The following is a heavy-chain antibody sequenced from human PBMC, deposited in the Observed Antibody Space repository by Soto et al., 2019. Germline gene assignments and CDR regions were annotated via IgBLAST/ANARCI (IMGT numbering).Heavy chain of an antibody. CDR2: ISSSSSTI. Sequence: GGSLRLSCAASGFTFSSYSMNWVRQAPGKGLEWVSYISSSSSTIYYADSVKGRFTISRDNAKNSLYLQMNSLRDEDTAVYYYAADDYYYYGWDVGGKGPRVTVP. V-gene: IGHV3-48*02. CDR1: GFTFSSYS. CDR3: AADDYYYYGWDV. J-gene: IGHJ6*04.